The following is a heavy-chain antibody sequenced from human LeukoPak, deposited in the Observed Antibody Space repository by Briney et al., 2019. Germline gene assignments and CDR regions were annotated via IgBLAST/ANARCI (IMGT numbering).Heavy chain of an antibody. D-gene: IGHD1-26*01. CDR3: TRDGGRREDY. CDR2: ISNTGSPI. CDR1: GFTFSSYA. V-gene: IGHV3-48*02. Sequence: GGSLRLSCAASGFTFSSYAMNWVRQAPGKGLEWLSYISNTGSPIYYADSVEGRFTVSRDNAKNSLYLEMSSLRDEDTAVYYCTRDGGRREDYWGQGTQVTVSS. J-gene: IGHJ4*02.